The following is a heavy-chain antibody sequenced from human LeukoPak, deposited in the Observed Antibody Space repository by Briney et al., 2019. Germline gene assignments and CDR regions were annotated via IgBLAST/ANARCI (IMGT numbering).Heavy chain of an antibody. CDR2: FDSEDGET. D-gene: IGHD2-2*02. Sequence: ASVKVSCKVSGYTLTELSMHWVRQAPGKGLEWMGGFDSEDGETIYAQKFQGRVTMTEDASTDTAYMELSSLRSEDTAVYYCARGFCSSTSCYTGGYYYYYYMDVWGKGTTVTVSS. CDR1: GYTLTELS. V-gene: IGHV1-24*01. CDR3: ARGFCSSTSCYTGGYYYYYYMDV. J-gene: IGHJ6*03.